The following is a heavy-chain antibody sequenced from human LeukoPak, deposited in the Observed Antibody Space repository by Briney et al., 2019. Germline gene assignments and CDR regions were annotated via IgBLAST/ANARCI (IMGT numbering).Heavy chain of an antibody. CDR2: IYYTGKI. D-gene: IGHD6-19*01. CDR1: GDSINSHH. CDR3: VRRDTGWNYFDY. V-gene: IGHV4-59*08. Sequence: SETLSLTCAVSGDSINSHHWGWIRQPPGKGLQWIGDIYYTGKINYNPPLKSRVTITLDTSKGHLSLNLTSVLAADTAIYYCVRRDTGWNYFDYWGQGILVTVSS. J-gene: IGHJ4*02.